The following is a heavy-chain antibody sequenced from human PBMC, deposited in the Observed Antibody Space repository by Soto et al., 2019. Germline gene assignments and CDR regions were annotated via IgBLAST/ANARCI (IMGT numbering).Heavy chain of an antibody. CDR2: IIPIFGTA. CDR3: ARGSRGGFYYGGDCARDAFDI. V-gene: IGHV1-69*13. J-gene: IGHJ3*02. CDR1: GGTFGSCA. D-gene: IGHD2-21*02. Sequence: AASVKVSCKASGGTFGSCAISWVRQAPGQGLEWMGGIIPIFGTANYAQKFQGRVTITADESTSTAYMELSSLRSEDTAVYYCARGSRGGFYYGGDCARDAFDIWGQGTMVTVSS.